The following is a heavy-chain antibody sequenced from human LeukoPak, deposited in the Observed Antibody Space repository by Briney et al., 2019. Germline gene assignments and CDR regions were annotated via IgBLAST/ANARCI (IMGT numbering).Heavy chain of an antibody. V-gene: IGHV4-59*01. CDR3: ARTGFGRDYYGMDV. CDR2: IHYTGST. D-gene: IGHD3-16*01. CDR1: GGSTSGSY. J-gene: IGHJ6*02. Sequence: SETLSLTCSVSGGSTSGSYWSWVRQPPGKGLQWIGYIHYTGSTDYNPSLKSRVTISIDTPKNQVSLRVTSVTAADTAVYFCARTGFGRDYYGMDVWGQGTTVTVSS.